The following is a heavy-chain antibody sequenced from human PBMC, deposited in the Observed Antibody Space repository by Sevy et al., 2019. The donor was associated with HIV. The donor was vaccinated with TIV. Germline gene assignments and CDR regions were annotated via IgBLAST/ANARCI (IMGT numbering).Heavy chain of an antibody. D-gene: IGHD6-19*01. J-gene: IGHJ5*02. CDR2: IRSKAYDGTT. CDR1: GFTFGYYA. CDR3: TRDPTEGIAVAGNWYDP. Sequence: GGSLRLSCKASGFTFGYYAMSWFRQAPGKGLEWVGFIRSKAYDGTTEYAETVKARFTNSRDDSKSIAYLQMNSLKTEDPAVYYCTRDPTEGIAVAGNWYDPWGQGTLVTVSS. V-gene: IGHV3-49*03.